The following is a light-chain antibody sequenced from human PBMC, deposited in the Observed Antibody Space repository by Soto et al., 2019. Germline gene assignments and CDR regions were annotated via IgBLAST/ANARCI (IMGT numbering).Light chain of an antibody. CDR3: QQSVSTPIYS. V-gene: IGKV1-39*01. J-gene: IGKJ2*03. Sequence: DIQMTQSPSSLSASVGDRVTITCRASQNLDNYLNWYQQKPGKAPNLLIYAASRLQSGVPSRFASSGSVTHFTLTITSLQPEDVGTYFCQQSVSTPIYSFGLGTKVEMK. CDR2: AAS. CDR1: QNLDNY.